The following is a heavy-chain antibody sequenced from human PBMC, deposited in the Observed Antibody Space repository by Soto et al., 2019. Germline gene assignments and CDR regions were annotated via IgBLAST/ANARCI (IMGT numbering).Heavy chain of an antibody. CDR2: IIPIVGTG. J-gene: IGHJ6*02. Sequence: QVQLVQSGAEVRKPGSSVTVSCKASGGTFSNYAISWVRQAPGQGLEWMGGIIPIVGTGSYAQKVQGRVTITADEPTTTAYMELSSLRFEDTAVYYCARVVILVPTASTHSYYHMDVWGPGTTVTVSS. CDR1: GGTFSNYA. D-gene: IGHD2-2*01. CDR3: ARVVILVPTASTHSYYHMDV. V-gene: IGHV1-69*01.